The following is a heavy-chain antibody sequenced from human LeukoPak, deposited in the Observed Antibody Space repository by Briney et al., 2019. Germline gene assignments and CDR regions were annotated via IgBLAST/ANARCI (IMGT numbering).Heavy chain of an antibody. V-gene: IGHV3-33*01. CDR3: ARAGLGAAADV. CDR1: GFTFSNFG. D-gene: IGHD6-13*01. Sequence: GGSLRLSCAASGFTFSNFGIHWVRQAPGKGLEWVTLIWYDGSNKYYADSVKGRFTISRDNSKNTLYLQMNSLSAEDTAVYYCARAGLGAAADVWGQGTLVTVSS. J-gene: IGHJ4*02. CDR2: IWYDGSNK.